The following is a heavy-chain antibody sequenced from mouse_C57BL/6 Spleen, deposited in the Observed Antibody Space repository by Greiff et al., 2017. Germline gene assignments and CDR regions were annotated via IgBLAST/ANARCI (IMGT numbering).Heavy chain of an antibody. CDR1: GYSITSGYY. D-gene: IGHD1-1*01. CDR3: ARVQFYGSSYWYFDV. Sequence: EVQLQQSGPGLVKPSPSLSLTCSVTGYSITSGYYWNWIRQFPGNKLEWMGYISYDGSNNYNPSLKNRTSITRDTSKNQFFLQLNSVTTEDTATYYCARVQFYGSSYWYFDVWGTGTTVTVSS. J-gene: IGHJ1*03. CDR2: ISYDGSN. V-gene: IGHV3-6*01.